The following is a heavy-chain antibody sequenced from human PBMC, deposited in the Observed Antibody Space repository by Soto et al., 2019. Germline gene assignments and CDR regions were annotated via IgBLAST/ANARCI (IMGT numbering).Heavy chain of an antibody. J-gene: IGHJ4*02. CDR2: IYHSGST. Sequence: SETLSLTCTVSGGSISSGGHYWSWIRQHPGKGLEWIGYIYHSGSTYYNPSLKSRVTISVDTSEKQFSLQLSSVTSADTAVYYCARVVYSGNFFDYWGQGTPVTVSS. CDR1: GGSISSGGHY. D-gene: IGHD6-13*01. CDR3: ARVVYSGNFFDY. V-gene: IGHV4-31*03.